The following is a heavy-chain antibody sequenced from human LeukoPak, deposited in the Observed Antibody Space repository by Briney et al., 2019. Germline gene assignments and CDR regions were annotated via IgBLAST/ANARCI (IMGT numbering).Heavy chain of an antibody. CDR1: GYTFTSYY. Sequence: GASVKVSCKASGYTFTSYYMHWVRQAPGQGLEWMGIINPSGGSTSYAQKFQGRVTMTRDTSISTVYMDLSRLRSDDTAVYYCAREARYYASGNPEFDYWGQGTLVTVSS. V-gene: IGHV1-46*01. CDR2: INPSGGST. J-gene: IGHJ4*02. CDR3: AREARYYASGNPEFDY. D-gene: IGHD3-10*01.